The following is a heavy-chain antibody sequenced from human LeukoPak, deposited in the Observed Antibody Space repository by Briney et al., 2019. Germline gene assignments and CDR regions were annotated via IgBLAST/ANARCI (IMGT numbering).Heavy chain of an antibody. CDR2: ISSSGSTI. CDR3: ARDHINVNAFDI. V-gene: IGHV3-11*01. D-gene: IGHD3-16*02. Sequence: GEYLRLSCVASGFTFSNYWMTWVRQAPGKGLEWVSYISSSGSTIYYADSVKGRFTISRDNAKNSPYLQMNSLRAEDTAVYYCARDHINVNAFDIWGQGTMVTVSS. CDR1: GFTFSNYW. J-gene: IGHJ3*02.